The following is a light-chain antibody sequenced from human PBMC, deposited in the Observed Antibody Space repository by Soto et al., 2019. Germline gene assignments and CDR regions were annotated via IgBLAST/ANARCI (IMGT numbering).Light chain of an antibody. V-gene: IGKV3-11*01. CDR3: QQRSSWPLSFT. J-gene: IGKJ3*01. Sequence: EIVLTQSPATLSLSPGERATLSCRASQSVSSYLAWYQQKPGQAPRLLIYDTSKRATGIPARFSGSGSGIDFTLTISSLVPEDFAVYYCQQRSSWPLSFTFGPGTKVDIK. CDR1: QSVSSY. CDR2: DTS.